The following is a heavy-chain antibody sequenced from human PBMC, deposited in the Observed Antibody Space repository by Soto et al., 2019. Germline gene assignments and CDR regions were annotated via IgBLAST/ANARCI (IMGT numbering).Heavy chain of an antibody. CDR1: GFTFSSYE. Sequence: GGSLRLSCAASGFTFSSYEMNWVRQAPGKGLEWVSYISSSGSTIYYADSVKGRFTISRDNAKNSLYLQMNSLRDDDSAVYYCARGPQNTKVYFDYWGQGILVTVSS. J-gene: IGHJ4*02. CDR2: ISSSGSTI. V-gene: IGHV3-48*03. D-gene: IGHD3-3*01. CDR3: ARGPQNTKVYFDY.